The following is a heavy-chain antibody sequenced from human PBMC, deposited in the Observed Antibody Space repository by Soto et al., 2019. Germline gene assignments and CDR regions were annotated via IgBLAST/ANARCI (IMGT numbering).Heavy chain of an antibody. CDR1: GFAFGFYE. CDR2: ISTGGDAT. V-gene: IGHV3-48*03. D-gene: IGHD4-17*01. J-gene: IGHJ6*02. Sequence: RLSCAASGFAFGFYEMNWVRQAPGKGLEWISYISTGGDATYYADSVKGRFTISRDNARNSLYVQMNSLRAEDTAVYYCVRDGYGDPYYYYGMDVWGQGTTVTVSS. CDR3: VRDGYGDPYYYYGMDV.